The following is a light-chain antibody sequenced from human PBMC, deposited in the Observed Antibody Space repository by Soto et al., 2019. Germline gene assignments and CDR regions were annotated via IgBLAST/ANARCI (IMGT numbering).Light chain of an antibody. J-gene: IGKJ4*01. Sequence: DIQMTQSPSTLSASVGDRVTITCRASQSISSWLAWYQQKQGKAPKLXIHAASSLQSAVPSRFSGSGFGTAVTITISSLKTEDVETYVGQQSYSTPLTFGGGTKVEIK. CDR3: QQSYSTPLT. V-gene: IGKV1-39*01. CDR2: AAS. CDR1: QSISSW.